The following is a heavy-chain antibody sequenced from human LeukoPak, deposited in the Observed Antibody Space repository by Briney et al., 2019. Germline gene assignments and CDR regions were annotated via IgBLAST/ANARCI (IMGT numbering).Heavy chain of an antibody. CDR2: IYSGCST. CDR3: ARWWRGYFDY. Sequence: PGGSLRLSCAASGFTVSSNYMSWVRQAPGKGLEGVSVIYSGCSTYYADSVKGRFTISRDNSKNTLYLQMNSLRAEDTAVYYCARWWRGYFDYWGQGTLVTVSS. V-gene: IGHV3-53*01. CDR1: GFTVSSNY. J-gene: IGHJ4*02. D-gene: IGHD2-15*01.